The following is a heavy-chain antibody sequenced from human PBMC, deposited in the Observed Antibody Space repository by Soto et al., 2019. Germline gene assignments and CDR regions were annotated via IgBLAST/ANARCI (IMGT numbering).Heavy chain of an antibody. CDR2: IYYSGGT. Sequence: SATLALTCTVSGAALSSGGYFYTWVRQPPGKGLEWLGYIYYSGGTNYNPSLKSRVTISLDKSKSQFSLRLSSVTAADTAVYYCTREQSDDNYFDPWGQGTLVTVSS. V-gene: IGHV4-61*08. CDR3: TREQSDDNYFDP. J-gene: IGHJ5*02. CDR1: GAALSSGGYF. D-gene: IGHD6-19*01.